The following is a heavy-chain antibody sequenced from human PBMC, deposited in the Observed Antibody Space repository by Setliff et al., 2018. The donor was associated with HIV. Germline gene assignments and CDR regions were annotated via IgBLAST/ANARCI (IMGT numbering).Heavy chain of an antibody. J-gene: IGHJ3*02. Sequence: PSETLSRTCTIYGGSFSGNHWSWIRQSPGNGLEWIGEVLYNGGTRYNPSLENRVSMSVDTSKNQFSLKLLSVTAADTAVYYCRVWILRDTSDIWGQGTVVT. CDR1: GGSFSGNH. CDR2: VLYNGGT. D-gene: IGHD1-1*01. CDR3: RVWILRDTSDI. V-gene: IGHV4-34*12.